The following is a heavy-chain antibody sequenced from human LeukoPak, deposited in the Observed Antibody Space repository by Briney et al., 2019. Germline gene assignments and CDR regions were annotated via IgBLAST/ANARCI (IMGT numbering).Heavy chain of an antibody. J-gene: IGHJ3*02. V-gene: IGHV4-38-2*02. D-gene: IGHD2-21*02. CDR1: GYSISSGYY. Sequence: PSETLSLTCTVSGYSISSGYYWGWIRQPPGKGLEWIGSIYYSGSTYYNPSLKSRVTISVDTSKNQFSLKLSSVTAADTAVYYCARHSPVVVVTALWAFDIWGQGTMVTVSS. CDR2: IYYSGST. CDR3: ARHSPVVVVTALWAFDI.